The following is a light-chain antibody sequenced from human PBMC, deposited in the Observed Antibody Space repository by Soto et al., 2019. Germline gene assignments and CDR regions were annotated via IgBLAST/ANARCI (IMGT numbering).Light chain of an antibody. V-gene: IGKV3-15*01. CDR1: HSVSSR. Sequence: EIVMTQSPATLSVSPGERATLSCRASHSVSSRLAWYQQKPGQAPRLLIYGASTRATGLPARFSGSGSGTEVTLTIISLQSEDFAVYYCQHYTNWPLTFGGGTKVEIK. J-gene: IGKJ4*01. CDR2: GAS. CDR3: QHYTNWPLT.